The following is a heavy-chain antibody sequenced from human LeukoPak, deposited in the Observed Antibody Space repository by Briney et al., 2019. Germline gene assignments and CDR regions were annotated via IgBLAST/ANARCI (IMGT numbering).Heavy chain of an antibody. J-gene: IGHJ4*02. CDR3: ARPLGYCSSTSCYGYFDY. D-gene: IGHD2-2*01. Sequence: SVKVSCKASGYTFTSYGISWVRQAPGQGLEWMGGIIPIFGTANYAQKFQGRVTITADESTSTAYMELSSLRSEDTAVYYCARPLGYCSSTSCYGYFDYWGQGTLVTVSS. CDR2: IIPIFGTA. V-gene: IGHV1-69*13. CDR1: GYTFTSYG.